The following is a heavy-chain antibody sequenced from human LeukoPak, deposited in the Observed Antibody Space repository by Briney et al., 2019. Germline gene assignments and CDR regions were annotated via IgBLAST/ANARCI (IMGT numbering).Heavy chain of an antibody. CDR3: TRPVGATEK. J-gene: IGHJ4*02. CDR2: IRSKANSYAT. V-gene: IGHV3-73*01. CDR1: GFTFSGSA. D-gene: IGHD1-26*01. Sequence: GGSLRLSRAASGFTFSGSAMHWVRQASGKGLEWVGRIRSKANSYATAYAASVKGRFTISRDDSKNTAYLQMNSLKTEDTAVYYCTRPVGATEKWGQGTLVTVSS.